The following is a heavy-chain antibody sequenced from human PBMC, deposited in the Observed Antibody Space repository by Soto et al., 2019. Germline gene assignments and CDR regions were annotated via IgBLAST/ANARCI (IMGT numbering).Heavy chain of an antibody. CDR1: GGSISSYY. Sequence: SETLSLTCTVSGGSISSYYWSWIRQPPGKGLEWIGYIYYSGSTNYNPSLKSRVTISVDTSKNQFSLKLSSVTAADTAVYYCARGFGNYYYMDVWGKGTTVTVSS. V-gene: IGHV4-59*01. D-gene: IGHD3-16*01. CDR2: IYYSGST. J-gene: IGHJ6*03. CDR3: ARGFGNYYYMDV.